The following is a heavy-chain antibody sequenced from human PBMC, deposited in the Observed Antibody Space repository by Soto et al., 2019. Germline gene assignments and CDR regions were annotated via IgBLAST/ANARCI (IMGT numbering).Heavy chain of an antibody. J-gene: IGHJ4*02. D-gene: IGHD2-21*02. CDR3: AREPPGRYCGGDCPPQDPDY. CDR2: ISSSGSTI. V-gene: IGHV3-11*01. CDR1: GFTFSDYY. Sequence: QVQLVESGGGLVKPGGSLRLSCAASGFTFSDYYMSWIHQAPGKGLEWVSYISSSGSTIYYADSVKGRFTISRDNAKNSLYLQMNSLRAEDTAVYYCAREPPGRYCGGDCPPQDPDYWGQGTLVTVSS.